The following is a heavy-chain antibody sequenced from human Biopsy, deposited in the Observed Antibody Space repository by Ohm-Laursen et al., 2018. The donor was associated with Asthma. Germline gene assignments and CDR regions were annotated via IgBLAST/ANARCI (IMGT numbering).Heavy chain of an antibody. CDR2: ISYDGSNK. V-gene: IGHV3-30-3*01. Sequence: SLRLSCTASGFTFSNFAMTWVRQAPGKGLEWVAVISYDGSNKYYADSVKGRFTISRDNSKNTLYLQMNSLRAEDTAVYYCARDKPSHIDYYYGMDVWGQGTTVTVSS. CDR3: ARDKPSHIDYYYGMDV. J-gene: IGHJ6*02. CDR1: GFTFSNFA.